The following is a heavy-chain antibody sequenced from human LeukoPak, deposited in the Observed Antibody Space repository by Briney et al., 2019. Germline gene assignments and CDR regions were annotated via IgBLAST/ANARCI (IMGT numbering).Heavy chain of an antibody. CDR2: TRYDGSNK. J-gene: IGHJ4*02. V-gene: IGHV3-30*02. Sequence: GGSLRLSCAASGFTFSSYGMHWVRQAPGKGLEWVAFTRYDGSNKYYADSVKGRFTISRDNSKNTLYLQMNSLRAEDTAVYYCAKDLYSSSLFDYWGQGTLVTVSS. D-gene: IGHD6-19*01. CDR3: AKDLYSSSLFDY. CDR1: GFTFSSYG.